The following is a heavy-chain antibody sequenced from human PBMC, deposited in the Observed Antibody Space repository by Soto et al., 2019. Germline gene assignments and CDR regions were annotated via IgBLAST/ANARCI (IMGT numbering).Heavy chain of an antibody. Sequence: GASVKVSCKASGFTFTSSAVQWVRQARAQRLEWIGWIVVGSGNTNYPQKFQERVTITRDMSTSTAYMELSSLRSEDTAVYYCAACRMITFGGGCYYYGMDVWGQGTTVTVSS. CDR2: IVVGSGNT. D-gene: IGHD3-16*01. J-gene: IGHJ6*02. CDR3: AACRMITFGGGCYYYGMDV. CDR1: GFTFTSSA. V-gene: IGHV1-58*01.